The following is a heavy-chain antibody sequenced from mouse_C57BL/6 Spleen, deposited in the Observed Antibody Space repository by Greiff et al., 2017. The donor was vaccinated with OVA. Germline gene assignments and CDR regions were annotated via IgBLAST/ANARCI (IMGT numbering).Heavy chain of an antibody. CDR2: IEPEDGET. D-gene: IGHD1-1*01. J-gene: IGHJ3*01. V-gene: IGHV14-2*01. CDR3: ARSRGSSDDWFAY. Sequence: EVQLQQSGAELVKPGASVKLSCTASGFNIKDYYMHWVKQRPEQGLEWIGRIEPEDGETKYAPKFQGKANITVDTSSNTTYLQLSSLTLQDTADDDVARSRGSSDDWFAYWGQGTLVTVSA. CDR1: GFNIKDYY.